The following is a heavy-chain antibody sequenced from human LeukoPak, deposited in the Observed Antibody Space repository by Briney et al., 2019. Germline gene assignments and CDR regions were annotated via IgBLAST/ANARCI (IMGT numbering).Heavy chain of an antibody. D-gene: IGHD1-26*01. J-gene: IGHJ5*02. CDR2: IYYSGST. CDR1: GGSISSYY. Sequence: SETLSLTCTVSGGSISSYYWSWIRQPPGKGLEWIGYIYYSGSTNYNPSLKSRVTISVDTSKNQFSLKLSSVTAADTAVYYCARLATLTGGWSDPWGQGTLVTVSS. CDR3: ARLATLTGGWSDP. V-gene: IGHV4-59*01.